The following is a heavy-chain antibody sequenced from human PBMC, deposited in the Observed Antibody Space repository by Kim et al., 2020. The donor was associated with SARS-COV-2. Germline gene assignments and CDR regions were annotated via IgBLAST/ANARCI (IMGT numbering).Heavy chain of an antibody. CDR3: ARQPPRIVVLFPSRYWY. Sequence: SETLSLTCVVSGGSISSSNWWSWVRQPPGKGLEWIGEIYHSGSTNYNSSLKSRVTISVDTSKNRFSLKLSSVTAADTAVYYCARQPPRIVVLFPSRYWY. CDR1: GGSISSSNW. V-gene: IGHV4-4*02. D-gene: IGHD3-22*01. J-gene: IGHJ2*01. CDR2: IYHSGST.